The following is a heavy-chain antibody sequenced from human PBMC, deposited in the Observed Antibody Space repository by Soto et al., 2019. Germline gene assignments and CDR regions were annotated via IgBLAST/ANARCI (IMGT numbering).Heavy chain of an antibody. J-gene: IGHJ4*02. CDR2: ISMSGSYK. Sequence: PGGSLRLSCVVSDFSLSGFYISWVRQAPWKGLEWLSFISMSGSYKTYAASVEGRFTISRDNVKNILYLQMDSLRVEDTAVYYCASRGHCSNGQCHPFDYWGQGTQVPVSP. D-gene: IGHD2-2*01. CDR1: DFSLSGFY. CDR3: ASRGHCSNGQCHPFDY. V-gene: IGHV3-11*06.